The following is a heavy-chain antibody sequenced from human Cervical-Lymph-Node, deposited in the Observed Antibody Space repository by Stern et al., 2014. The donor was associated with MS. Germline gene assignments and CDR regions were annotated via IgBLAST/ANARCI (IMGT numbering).Heavy chain of an antibody. J-gene: IGHJ4*02. D-gene: IGHD6-19*01. CDR2: ISFDGAKT. CDR3: ARGSDWYPLDY. Sequence: QVQLEESGGGVVQPGRSLRLSCSPSGFAFRTYGLHWVRPAPGKGLEWVALISFDGAKTYYADSVKGRFNISRDNPKNTLYLQMKSLRGEDTAVYYCARGSDWYPLDYWGQGTLVTVSS. CDR1: GFAFRTYG. V-gene: IGHV3-30*03.